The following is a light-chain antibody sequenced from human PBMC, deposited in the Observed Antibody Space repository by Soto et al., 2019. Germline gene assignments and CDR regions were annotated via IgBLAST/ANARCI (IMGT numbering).Light chain of an antibody. CDR1: QSVRSW. CDR3: QQYDNYPLT. Sequence: DIQMTQSPATLSASVGDRGPITCRASQSVRSWLAWYQQKPGTAPKLLIFDASRLESGVPSRFSGSASGTEFTLTISSLQPDDFATYYCQQYDNYPLTFGGGTKV. J-gene: IGKJ4*01. V-gene: IGKV1-5*01. CDR2: DAS.